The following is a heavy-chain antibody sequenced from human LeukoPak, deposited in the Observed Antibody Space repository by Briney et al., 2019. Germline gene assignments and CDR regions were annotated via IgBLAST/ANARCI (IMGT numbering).Heavy chain of an antibody. Sequence: SETLSLTCAVSDYSISSDYYWGWIRQPPGKGLEWVGSVYHSGSTYYNPSLKSRVTILVDTSKNQFSLKVSSVTAADTAVYYCAEEAQTGATSGQRFYYYYYMDVWGKGTTVTVSS. J-gene: IGHJ6*03. V-gene: IGHV4-38-2*01. D-gene: IGHD1-7*01. CDR2: VYHSGST. CDR1: DYSISSDYY. CDR3: AEEAQTGATSGQRFYYYYYMDV.